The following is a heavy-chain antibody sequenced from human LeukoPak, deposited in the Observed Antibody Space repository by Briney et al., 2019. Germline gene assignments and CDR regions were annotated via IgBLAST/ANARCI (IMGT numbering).Heavy chain of an antibody. Sequence: ASVKVSCKASGYTFTSYGISWVRQAPGQGLEWMGWISAYNGNTNYAQKLQGRVTMTTDTSTSIAYMELRSLRSDDTAVYYCARSPYYDFWSGYYSRGLFDYWGQGTLVTVSS. CDR3: ARSPYYDFWSGYYSRGLFDY. D-gene: IGHD3-3*01. CDR1: GYTFTSYG. J-gene: IGHJ4*02. CDR2: ISAYNGNT. V-gene: IGHV1-18*01.